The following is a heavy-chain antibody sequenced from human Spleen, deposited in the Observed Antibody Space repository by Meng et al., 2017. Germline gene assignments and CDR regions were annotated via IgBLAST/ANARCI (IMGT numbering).Heavy chain of an antibody. V-gene: IGHV3-48*03. CDR2: ISSSGSTI. Sequence: GASLKISCAASGFTFSSYEMNWVRQAAGKGLEWVSYISSSGSTIYYADSVKGRFTISRDNAKNSLNLHMNSLRAEDTAVYYCARDLRLGYCSGGSGGGCDPDRYYGMDVWGQGTTVTVSS. D-gene: IGHD2-15*01. CDR3: ARDLRLGYCSGGSGGGCDPDRYYGMDV. J-gene: IGHJ6*02. CDR1: GFTFSSYE.